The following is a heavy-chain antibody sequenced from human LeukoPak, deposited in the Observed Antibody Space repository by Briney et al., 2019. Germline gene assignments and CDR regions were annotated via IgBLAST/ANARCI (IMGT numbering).Heavy chain of an antibody. D-gene: IGHD6-13*01. CDR2: IYSGGTT. CDR1: GFTVSSNY. Sequence: PGGSLRLSCAASGFTVSSNYMSWVCQAAGKGLEWVSVIYSGGTTYYADSVKGRFTISRDNSKNTLYLQMNSLRAEDTAVYYCAREIGISSSPFDYWGQGTLVTVSS. J-gene: IGHJ4*02. V-gene: IGHV3-53*01. CDR3: AREIGISSSPFDY.